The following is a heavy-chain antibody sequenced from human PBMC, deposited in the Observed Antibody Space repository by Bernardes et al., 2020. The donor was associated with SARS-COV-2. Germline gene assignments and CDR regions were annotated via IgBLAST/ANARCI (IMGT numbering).Heavy chain of an antibody. CDR3: ARDMVGPYDQ. Sequence: LRLSCAASGFTVSTTWMHWVRQVPGKGLVWVSRIRDYDSRTDYADSVRGRFTMSRDNAKNTVNLQMNNLRVEDTAIYYCARDMVGPYDQWGQGTLVTVSA. CDR2: IRDYDSRT. CDR1: GFTVSTTW. J-gene: IGHJ5*02. D-gene: IGHD3-10*01. V-gene: IGHV3-74*01.